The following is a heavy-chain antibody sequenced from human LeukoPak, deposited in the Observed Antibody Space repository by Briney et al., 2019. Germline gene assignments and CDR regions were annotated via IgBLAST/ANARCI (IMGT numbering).Heavy chain of an antibody. CDR3: ASGGCSGGSCYDAVRNWFDP. V-gene: IGHV4-34*01. J-gene: IGHJ5*02. CDR2: INHSGST. CDR1: GGSFSGYY. D-gene: IGHD2-15*01. Sequence: KPSETLSLTCAVYGGSFSGYYWSWIRQPPGKGLEWIGEINHSGSTNYNPSLKSRVTISVDTSKNQFSLKLSSVTAADTAVYYCASGGCSGGSCYDAVRNWFDPWGQGTLVTVSS.